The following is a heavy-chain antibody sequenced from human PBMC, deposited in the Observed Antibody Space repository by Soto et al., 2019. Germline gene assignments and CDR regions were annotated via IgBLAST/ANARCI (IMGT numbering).Heavy chain of an antibody. D-gene: IGHD2-21*02. CDR2: INPNSGGA. J-gene: IGHJ3*01. CDR1: GYTFTGYY. Sequence: QVQLVQSGAEVKKPGASVKVSCKASGYTFTGYYMPWVRPAPGQGLEWMGWINPNSGGANYAQKFLGRVTITRDTATSTAFRELIRLRADDTAVYYCAELCGCDFPPLGDAFYLWGGGTMVTVSS. V-gene: IGHV1-2*02. CDR3: AELCGCDFPPLGDAFYL.